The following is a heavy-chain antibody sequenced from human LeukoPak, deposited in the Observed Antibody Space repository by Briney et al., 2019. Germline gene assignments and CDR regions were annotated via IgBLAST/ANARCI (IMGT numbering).Heavy chain of an antibody. Sequence: GGSLRLSCAASGFTFSSYSMNWVRQAPGKGLEWVSSISSSSSYIYYADSVKGRFTISRDNAKNSLYLQMNSLRAEDTAVYYCARDKAAGGTGAFDIWGQGTMVTVSS. D-gene: IGHD6-13*01. J-gene: IGHJ3*02. V-gene: IGHV3-21*01. CDR1: GFTFSSYS. CDR2: ISSSSSYI. CDR3: ARDKAAGGTGAFDI.